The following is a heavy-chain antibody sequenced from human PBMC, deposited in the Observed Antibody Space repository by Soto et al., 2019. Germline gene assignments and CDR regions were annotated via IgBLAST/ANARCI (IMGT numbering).Heavy chain of an antibody. CDR1: GFTFSRYS. J-gene: IGHJ4*02. V-gene: IGHV3-21*01. Sequence: PGGSLRLSCAASGFTFSRYSMYSVRQHPARGLQRVPSITSSRRHMLCAESVKGRFTISRENGKSSLYLQMSSLRLEETAVYYCARDRDTDGYNTRFDFWGQGTLVTVSS. CDR3: ARDRDTDGYNTRFDF. CDR2: ITSSRRHM. D-gene: IGHD6-25*01.